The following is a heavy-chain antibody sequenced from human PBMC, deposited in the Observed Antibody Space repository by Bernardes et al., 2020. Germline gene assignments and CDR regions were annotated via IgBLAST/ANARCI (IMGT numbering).Heavy chain of an antibody. Sequence: SVKVSCKASGGTFSSYAISWVRQAPGQGLEWMGGIIPIFGTANYAQKFQGRVTITADESTSTAYMELSTLRSEDTAVYYCAREENGGYSYGRRPYYYYYGMDVRGKGTTVTVSS. V-gene: IGHV1-69*13. CDR1: GGTFSSYA. D-gene: IGHD5-18*01. CDR3: AREENGGYSYGRRPYYYYYGMDV. CDR2: IIPIFGTA. J-gene: IGHJ6*04.